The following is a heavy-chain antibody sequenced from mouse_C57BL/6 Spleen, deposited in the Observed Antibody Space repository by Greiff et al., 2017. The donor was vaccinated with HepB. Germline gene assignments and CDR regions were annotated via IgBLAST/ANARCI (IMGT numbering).Heavy chain of an antibody. V-gene: IGHV2-6-1*01. D-gene: IGHD2-4*01. CDR3: ARHGDDYDPHWYFDV. Sequence: VKLVESGPGLVAPSQSLSITCTVSGFSLTSYGVHWVRQPPGKGLEWLVVIWSDGSTTYNSALKSRLSISKDNSKSQVFLKMNSLQTDDTAMYYCARHGDDYDPHWYFDVWGTGTTVTVSS. J-gene: IGHJ1*03. CDR2: IWSDGST. CDR1: GFSLTSYG.